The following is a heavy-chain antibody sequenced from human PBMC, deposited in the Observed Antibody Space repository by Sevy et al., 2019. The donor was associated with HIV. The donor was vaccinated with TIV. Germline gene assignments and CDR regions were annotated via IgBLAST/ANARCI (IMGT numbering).Heavy chain of an antibody. Sequence: GGSLRLSCAASGFTFSSYAMSWVRQAPGEGLEWVSAISGSGGSTYYADSVKGRFTISRDNSKNTLYLQMNSLRAEDTAVYYCAKGLRNGGIAARPDLDYWGQGTLVTVSS. J-gene: IGHJ4*02. CDR2: ISGSGGST. D-gene: IGHD6-6*01. CDR3: AKGLRNGGIAARPDLDY. CDR1: GFTFSSYA. V-gene: IGHV3-23*01.